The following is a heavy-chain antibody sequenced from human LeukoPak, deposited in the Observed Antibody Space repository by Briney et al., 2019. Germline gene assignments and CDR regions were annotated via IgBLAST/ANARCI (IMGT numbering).Heavy chain of an antibody. CDR2: ISSSSSYI. V-gene: IGHV3-21*01. Sequence: GGSLRLSCAASGFTFSSYSMNWVRQAPGKGLEWVSSISSSSSYIYYADSVKGRFTISRDNAKNSLYLQMNGLRAEDTAVYYCARVGAGWYSDYWGQGTLVTVSS. CDR3: ARVGAGWYSDY. D-gene: IGHD6-25*01. J-gene: IGHJ4*02. CDR1: GFTFSSYS.